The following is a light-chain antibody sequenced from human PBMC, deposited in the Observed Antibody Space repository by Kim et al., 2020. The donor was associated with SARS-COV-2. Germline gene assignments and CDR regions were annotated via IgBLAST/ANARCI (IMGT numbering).Light chain of an antibody. CDR1: QNVYIN. Sequence: EIVLTQSPATLSMSPGERATLSCRASQNVYINLAWYQQRPGQPPRLLIYGASTRATNIPARFTGGGSGTEFTLTISSLQPEDFAVYYCQQSNNWPLTFGGGTQVDIK. CDR2: GAS. J-gene: IGKJ4*01. V-gene: IGKV3-15*01. CDR3: QQSNNWPLT.